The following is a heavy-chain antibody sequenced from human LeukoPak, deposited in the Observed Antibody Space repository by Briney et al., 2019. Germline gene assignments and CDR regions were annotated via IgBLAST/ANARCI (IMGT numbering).Heavy chain of an antibody. V-gene: IGHV3-23*01. CDR1: GLTFSRYA. CDR2: ISGSGGST. Sequence: PGRSLRLSCAASGLTFSRYAMHWVRQAPGKGLEWVSAISGSGGSTYYADSVKGRFTISRDNSKNTLYLQMNSLRAEDTAVYYCAKDLGEQQLVGSWFDPWGQGTLVTVSS. CDR3: AKDLGEQQLVGSWFDP. D-gene: IGHD6-13*01. J-gene: IGHJ5*02.